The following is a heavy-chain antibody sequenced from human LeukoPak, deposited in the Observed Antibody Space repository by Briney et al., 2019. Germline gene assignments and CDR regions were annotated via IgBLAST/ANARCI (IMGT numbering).Heavy chain of an antibody. V-gene: IGHV3-53*01. CDR1: GFSVSNNY. J-gene: IGHJ4*02. D-gene: IGHD1-14*01. CDR2: IYSRGAT. CDR3: AARNY. Sequence: GGSLRLSCAASGFSVSNNYMSWVRQAPGKGLEGVSVIYSRGATYYADSVKGRFTISRDKSKNTLYLQMNSLRVEDTAVYYCAARNYWGQGTLVTVSS.